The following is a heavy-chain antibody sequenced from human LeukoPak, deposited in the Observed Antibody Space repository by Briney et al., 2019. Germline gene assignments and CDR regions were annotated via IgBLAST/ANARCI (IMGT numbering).Heavy chain of an antibody. Sequence: SETLSLTCTVSGGSISSYYWSWIRQPPGKGLEWIGYIYYSGSTNYNPSLKSRVTISVDTSKNQFSLKLSSVTAAGTAVYYCARSIRGAFDIWGQGTMVTVSS. J-gene: IGHJ3*02. CDR3: ARSIRGAFDI. CDR1: GGSISSYY. V-gene: IGHV4-59*01. CDR2: IYYSGST.